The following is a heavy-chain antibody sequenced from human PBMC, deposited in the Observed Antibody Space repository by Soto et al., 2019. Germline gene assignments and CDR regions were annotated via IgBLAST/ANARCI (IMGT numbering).Heavy chain of an antibody. CDR2: IYYSGST. D-gene: IGHD3-9*01. J-gene: IGHJ4*02. CDR1: GESICRYY. V-gene: IGHV4-59*08. Sequence: SETLSLTRPVSGESICRYYPCWIRQPPGKGLEWIGYIYYSGSTNYNPSLKSRVTISVDTSKNQFSLKLSSVTAADTAVYYCARHDILTGPMGYWGQGTLVTVSS. CDR3: ARHDILTGPMGY.